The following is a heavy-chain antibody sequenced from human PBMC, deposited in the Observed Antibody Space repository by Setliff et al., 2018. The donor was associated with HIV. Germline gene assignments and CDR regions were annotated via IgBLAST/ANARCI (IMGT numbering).Heavy chain of an antibody. J-gene: IGHJ4*02. D-gene: IGHD3-22*01. CDR2: VCYSGGT. CDR3: ARHFYGYYGSNGLPIQY. V-gene: IGHV4-59*04. Sequence: SETLSLTCALYGGSFNSYYWTWIRQTPGQGLEWIGTVCYSGGTYYNPSLMGRVTISIDTSTNQFSLNLSSVAAADTAVYYCARHFYGYYGSNGLPIQYWGQGTLVTVSS. CDR1: GGSFNSYY.